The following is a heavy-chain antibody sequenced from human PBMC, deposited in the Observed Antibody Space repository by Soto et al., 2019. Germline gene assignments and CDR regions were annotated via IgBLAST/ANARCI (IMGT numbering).Heavy chain of an antibody. CDR3: ARDPRSRAAAGTDNYYGMDV. J-gene: IGHJ6*01. V-gene: IGHV1-18*01. D-gene: IGHD6-13*01. CDR1: GYTFTSYG. Sequence: ASVKVSCKASGYTFTSYGISWVRQAPGQGLEWLGWISAYNGNTNYAHKLQGRVTMTPDTSPSTAYMELRSLRSDDTAVYYCARDPRSRAAAGTDNYYGMDVRGQGTTVTVSS. CDR2: ISAYNGNT.